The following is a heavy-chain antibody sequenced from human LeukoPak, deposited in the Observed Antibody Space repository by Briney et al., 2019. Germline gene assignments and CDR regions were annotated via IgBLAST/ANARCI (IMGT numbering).Heavy chain of an antibody. J-gene: IGHJ4*02. V-gene: IGHV3-21*01. CDR3: ARGLLSYYYYDTQLVFDY. D-gene: IGHD3-22*01. Sequence: GGSLRLSCAASGFTFSSYSMNWVRQAPGKGLEWVSSISSSSSYIYCADSVKGRFTISRDNAKNSLYLQMNSLRAEDTAVYYCARGLLSYYYYDTQLVFDYWGQGTLVTVSS. CDR2: ISSSSSYI. CDR1: GFTFSSYS.